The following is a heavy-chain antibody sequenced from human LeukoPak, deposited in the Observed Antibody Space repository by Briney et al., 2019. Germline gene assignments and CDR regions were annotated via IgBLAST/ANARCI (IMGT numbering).Heavy chain of an antibody. Sequence: SGGSLRLSCAASGFTFSSYWMHWVRQAPGKGLVWVSRINADGSSTAYADSVKGRFTISRDNAKNTLYLQMNSLRTEDTAVYFCARGFLGGCSGGSCYSGYWGRGTLLTVSS. D-gene: IGHD2-15*01. CDR2: INADGSST. CDR3: ARGFLGGCSGGSCYSGY. J-gene: IGHJ4*02. V-gene: IGHV3-74*01. CDR1: GFTFSSYW.